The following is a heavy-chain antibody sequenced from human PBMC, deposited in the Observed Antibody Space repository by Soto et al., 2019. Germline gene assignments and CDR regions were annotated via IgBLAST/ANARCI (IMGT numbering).Heavy chain of an antibody. CDR3: ARDSTYYDFWSGYYVTGYFDY. Sequence: GASVKVSCKASGGTFSSYAISWVRQAPGQGLEWMGGIIPIGGTANYAQKFQGRVTMTRDKSTSTAYMELSSLRSEDTAVYYCARDSTYYDFWSGYYVTGYFDYWGQGTLVTVYS. J-gene: IGHJ4*02. CDR1: GGTFSSYA. V-gene: IGHV1-69*05. D-gene: IGHD3-3*01. CDR2: IIPIGGTA.